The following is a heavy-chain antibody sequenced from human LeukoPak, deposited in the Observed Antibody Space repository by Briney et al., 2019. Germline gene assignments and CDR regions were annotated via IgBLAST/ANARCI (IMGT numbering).Heavy chain of an antibody. V-gene: IGHV1-18*01. CDR3: ARMGGYYDILTGYYPPLYYFDY. Sequence: ASVKVSCKASGYTFTSYGISWVRQAPGQGLEWMGWISAYNGNTNYPKKLQGRVTMTTDTSTITAYMEMRSLRSDDTAVYYCARMGGYYDILTGYYPPLYYFDYWGQGTLVTVSS. CDR1: GYTFTSYG. J-gene: IGHJ4*02. CDR2: ISAYNGNT. D-gene: IGHD3-9*01.